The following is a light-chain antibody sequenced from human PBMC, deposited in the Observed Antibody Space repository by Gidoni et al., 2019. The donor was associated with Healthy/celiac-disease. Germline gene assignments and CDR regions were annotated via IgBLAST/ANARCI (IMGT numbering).Light chain of an antibody. Sequence: DIQMTHSPSTLSASVGDRVTITCRASQSMSSWLAWYQQKPGKAPKLLIYDASSLESWVPSRFSGSGSGTEFTLTISSLQPDDFATYYCQQYNSYAWTFGQXTKVEIK. J-gene: IGKJ1*01. CDR1: QSMSSW. CDR3: QQYNSYAWT. CDR2: DAS. V-gene: IGKV1-5*01.